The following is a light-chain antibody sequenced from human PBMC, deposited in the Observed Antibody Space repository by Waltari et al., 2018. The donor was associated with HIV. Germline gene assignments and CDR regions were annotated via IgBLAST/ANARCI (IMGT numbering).Light chain of an antibody. V-gene: IGKV1-39*01. CDR3: QQSYTAPWT. CDR1: QSISSF. J-gene: IGKJ1*01. CDR2: SAS. Sequence: DIRMTQSPSSLSVSVGDRVTITCRASQSISSFLNWYQQKPGKAPKLLIYSASSLQSGVPSRFSGSGSGAEFTLTLSSLQPEDLATYYCQQSYTAPWTFGQGTRVEVK.